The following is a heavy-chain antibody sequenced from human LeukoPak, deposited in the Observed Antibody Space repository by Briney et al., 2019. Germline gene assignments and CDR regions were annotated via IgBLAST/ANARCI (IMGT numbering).Heavy chain of an antibody. D-gene: IGHD2-15*01. J-gene: IGHJ5*02. CDR1: GGTFSSYT. CDR2: LIPLLGIA. V-gene: IGHV1-69*04. Sequence: SVKVSCKASGGTFSSYTISWVRQAPGQGLEWMGWLIPLLGIAHYAQKFQGRVTITADKSTSTAHMELSSLRSEDTAVYYCARDRDCSGGSCFLNWFDPWGQGTLVTVSS. CDR3: ARDRDCSGGSCFLNWFDP.